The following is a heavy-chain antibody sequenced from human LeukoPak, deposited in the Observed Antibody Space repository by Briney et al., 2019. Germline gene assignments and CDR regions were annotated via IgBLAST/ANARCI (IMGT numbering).Heavy chain of an antibody. J-gene: IGHJ6*02. CDR3: ARGLGDTMVRPKPSHGFLSGMDV. Sequence: GASVKVSCKASGYTFTSYYMHWVRQAPGQGLEWMGIINPSGGSTSYAQKFQGRVTMTRDTSTSTVYMELSSLRSEDTAVYYCARGLGDTMVRPKPSHGFLSGMDVWGQGTTVTVSS. V-gene: IGHV1-46*01. CDR1: GYTFTSYY. CDR2: INPSGGST. D-gene: IGHD3-10*01.